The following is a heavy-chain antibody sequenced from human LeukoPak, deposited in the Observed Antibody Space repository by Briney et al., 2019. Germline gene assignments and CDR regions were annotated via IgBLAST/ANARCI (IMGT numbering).Heavy chain of an antibody. V-gene: IGHV4-34*01. Sequence: SETLSLTCAVYGGSFSGYYWSWIRQPPGKGLEWIGEINHSGSTNYNPSLKSRVTISVDTSKNQFSLKLSSVTAADTAFYYCASQGHHGKIVGTTLSYFYMDVWGKRTTVTVSS. CDR3: ASQGHHGKIVGTTLSYFYMDV. D-gene: IGHD1-26*01. CDR1: GGSFSGYY. J-gene: IGHJ6*03. CDR2: INHSGST.